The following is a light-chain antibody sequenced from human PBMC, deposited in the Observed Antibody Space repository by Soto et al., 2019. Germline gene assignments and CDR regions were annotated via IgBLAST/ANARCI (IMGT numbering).Light chain of an antibody. CDR1: QSINNF. CDR2: AAS. J-gene: IGKJ1*01. CDR3: QQAYTTPWT. V-gene: IGKV1-39*01. Sequence: DIQMTQSPSSLSASVGDRVTITCLASQSINNFLNWYQQQPGTLARLLIYAASNLLSGVPSRCSGGGSGTDFSLTVSGLQPEDFATYYCQQAYTTPWTFGQGTKVDIK.